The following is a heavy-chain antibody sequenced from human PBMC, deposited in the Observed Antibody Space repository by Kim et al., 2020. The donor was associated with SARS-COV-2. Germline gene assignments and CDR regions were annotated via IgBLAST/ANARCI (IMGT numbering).Heavy chain of an antibody. CDR2: IHYSGST. CDR1: GGSISRDY. CDR3: ARDRGGLKHYMDV. Sequence: SETLSLTCSVSGGSISRDYWSWIRQPPGKGLEWIGYIHYSGSTTYNPSLGSRVAISIDTSKNQFSLNLRSVTAADTALYYCARDRGGLKHYMDVWGTGTAVTISS. D-gene: IGHD3-10*01. V-gene: IGHV4-59*01. J-gene: IGHJ6*03.